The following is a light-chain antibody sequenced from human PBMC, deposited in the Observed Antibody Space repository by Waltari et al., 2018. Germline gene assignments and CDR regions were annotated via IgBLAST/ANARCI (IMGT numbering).Light chain of an antibody. CDR3: QQRVNWPLT. V-gene: IGKV3-11*01. CDR2: DSS. CDR1: QSVSSY. J-gene: IGKJ4*01. Sequence: EILLTPSPATLSLSPGERATLSCRASQSVSSYLVWYQQKPGQSPRLLIYDSSRRAAGVPARFSGRGSATDFTLTISSLEPGDFALYYCQQRVNWPLTFGGGTKVEIK.